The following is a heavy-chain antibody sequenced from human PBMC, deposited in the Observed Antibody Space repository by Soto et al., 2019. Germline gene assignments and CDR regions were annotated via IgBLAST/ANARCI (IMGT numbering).Heavy chain of an antibody. Sequence: GASVKVSCKASGYTFTGYYMHWVRQAPGQGLEWMGWINPNSGGTNYAQKFQGRVTMTRDTSISTAYMEPSRLRSDDTAVYYCARAPSYYYDSSGYYTEYAFDIWGQGTMVTVSS. CDR1: GYTFTGYY. V-gene: IGHV1-2*02. J-gene: IGHJ3*02. CDR2: INPNSGGT. D-gene: IGHD3-22*01. CDR3: ARAPSYYYDSSGYYTEYAFDI.